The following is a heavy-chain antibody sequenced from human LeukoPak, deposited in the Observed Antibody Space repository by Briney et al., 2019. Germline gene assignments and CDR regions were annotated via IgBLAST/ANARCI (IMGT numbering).Heavy chain of an antibody. Sequence: GGSLRLSCAASGFTVSSNYMSWVRQAPGKGLEWVSVIYSGGSTYYADSVKGRFTISRDNAKNSLYLQMNSLRAEGTAVYYCARGSHYGNAFDIWGQGTMVTVSS. V-gene: IGHV3-53*01. D-gene: IGHD4-17*01. CDR1: GFTVSSNY. CDR3: ARGSHYGNAFDI. J-gene: IGHJ3*02. CDR2: IYSGGST.